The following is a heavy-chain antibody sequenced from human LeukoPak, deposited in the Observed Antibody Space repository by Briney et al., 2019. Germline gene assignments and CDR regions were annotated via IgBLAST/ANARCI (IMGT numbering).Heavy chain of an antibody. CDR2: IYYSGST. J-gene: IGHJ3*02. CDR3: ARDSRRDDAFDI. D-gene: IGHD2-2*01. V-gene: IGHV4-30-4*07. CDR1: GGSISSGGYS. Sequence: SETLSLTCAVSGGSISSGGYSSSWIRQPPGKGLEWIGYIYYSGSTYYNPSLKSRVTISVDTSKNQFSLKLSSVTAADTAVYYCARDSRRDDAFDIWGQGTMVTVSS.